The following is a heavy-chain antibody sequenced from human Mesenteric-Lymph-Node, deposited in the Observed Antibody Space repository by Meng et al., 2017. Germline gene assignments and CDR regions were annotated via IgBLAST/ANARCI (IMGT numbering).Heavy chain of an antibody. D-gene: IGHD3-3*01. CDR1: GGTFSSYA. CDR2: IIPIFGTA. J-gene: IGHJ5*02. V-gene: IGHV1-69*01. Sequence: VEVGSAGAEVKKPGAPVKVSCKASGGTFSSYASSWVPQAPGQGLEWMGGIIPIFGTANYAQKFQGRVTITADESTSTAYMELSSLRSEDTAVYYCARDGSWSGYNWFDPWGQGTLVTVSS. CDR3: ARDGSWSGYNWFDP.